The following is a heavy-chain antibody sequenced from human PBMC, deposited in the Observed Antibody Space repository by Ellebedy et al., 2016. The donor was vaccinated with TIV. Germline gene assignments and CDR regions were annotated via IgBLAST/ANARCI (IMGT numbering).Heavy chain of an antibody. CDR3: AREYDY. CDR2: IKGDGSEK. J-gene: IGHJ4*02. CDR1: GFTFSSYW. V-gene: IGHV3-7*01. Sequence: GESLKISXATSGFTFSSYWMNWVRQAPGKVLEWVANIKGDGSEKNYVGSVRGRFTISRDNAKNSLYLQMNSLRAEDTAVYYCAREYDYWGQGTLVTVSS.